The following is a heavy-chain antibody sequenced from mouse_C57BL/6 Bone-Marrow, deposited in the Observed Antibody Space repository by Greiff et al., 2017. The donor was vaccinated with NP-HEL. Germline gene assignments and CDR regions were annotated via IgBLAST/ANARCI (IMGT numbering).Heavy chain of an antibody. CDR2: ISYDGSN. J-gene: IGHJ3*01. CDR3: ARGWHDYEGTWFAY. V-gene: IGHV3-6*01. CDR1: GYSITSGYY. Sequence: VQLQQSGPGLVKPSQSLSLTCSVTGYSITSGYYWNWIRQFPGNKLEWMGYISYDGSNNYNPSLKNRISITRDTSKNQFFLKLNSVTTEDTATYYCARGWHDYEGTWFAYWGQGTLVTVSA. D-gene: IGHD2-4*01.